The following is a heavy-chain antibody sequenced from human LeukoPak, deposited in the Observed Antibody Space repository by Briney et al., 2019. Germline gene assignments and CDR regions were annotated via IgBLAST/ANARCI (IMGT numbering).Heavy chain of an antibody. Sequence: SETLSLTCTVSGGSISSYYWSWIRQPPGKGLEWIGYIYYSGSTNYNPSLKSRVTISVDTSKNQFSLKLSSVTAADTAVYYCARGRGYVDYWGQGTLVTVSS. CDR1: GGSISSYY. CDR2: IYYSGST. CDR3: ARGRGYVDY. J-gene: IGHJ4*02. V-gene: IGHV4-59*01. D-gene: IGHD6-25*01.